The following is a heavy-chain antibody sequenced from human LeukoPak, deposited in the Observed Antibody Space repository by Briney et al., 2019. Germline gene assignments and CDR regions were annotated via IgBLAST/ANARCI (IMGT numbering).Heavy chain of an antibody. CDR2: ISSSSSYI. CDR3: ARETYYYDSSGYYGVDY. D-gene: IGHD3-22*01. J-gene: IGHJ4*02. CDR1: GFTFSSYS. Sequence: GGSLRLSCAASGFTFSSYSMNWVRQAPGKGLEWVSSISSSSSYIYYADSVKGRFTISRDNAKNSLYLQMNSLRAEDTAVYYCARETYYYDSSGYYGVDYWGQGTLVTVSS. V-gene: IGHV3-21*01.